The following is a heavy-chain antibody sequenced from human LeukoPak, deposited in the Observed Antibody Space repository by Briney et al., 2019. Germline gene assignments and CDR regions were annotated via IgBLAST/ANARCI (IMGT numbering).Heavy chain of an antibody. CDR3: ARVGWGIAAAGIAFDI. V-gene: IGHV3-66*01. Sequence: GGSLRLSCAASGFTVSSNYMSWVRQAPGKGLEWVSVIYSGGSTYYADSVKGRFTISRDNSKNTLYLQMNSLRAEDTAVYYCARVGWGIAAAGIAFDIWGQGTMVTVSS. D-gene: IGHD6-13*01. CDR2: IYSGGST. J-gene: IGHJ3*02. CDR1: GFTVSSNY.